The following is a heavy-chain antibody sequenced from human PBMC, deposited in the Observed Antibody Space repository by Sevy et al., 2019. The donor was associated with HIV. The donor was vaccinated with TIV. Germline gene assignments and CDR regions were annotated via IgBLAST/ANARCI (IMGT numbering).Heavy chain of an antibody. CDR2: FYSGAGT. CDR1: GFTVSSNY. Sequence: GGSLRLSCAASGFTVSSNYMSWVRQAPGKGLEWVSVFYSGAGTYYADSVKGRFTISRDNSKNSLYLQMNSLRAEDTALYYCARGLDESSGFYSFDYWGQGTLVTVSS. J-gene: IGHJ4*02. V-gene: IGHV3-66*02. CDR3: ARGLDESSGFYSFDY. D-gene: IGHD3-22*01.